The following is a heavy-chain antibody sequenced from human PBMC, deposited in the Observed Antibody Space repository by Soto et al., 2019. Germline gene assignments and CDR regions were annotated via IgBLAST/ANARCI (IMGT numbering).Heavy chain of an antibody. D-gene: IGHD3-10*01. CDR3: ARDSNRGSYYYGSGSPKWFAP. J-gene: IGHJ5*02. CDR1: GYTFTSYG. CDR2: ISAYNGNT. Sequence: ASVKVSCKASGYTFTSYGISWVRQAPGQGLEWMGWISAYNGNTNYAQKLQGRVTMTTDTSTSTAYMELRSLRSDDTAVYYCARDSNRGSYYYGSGSPKWFAPWGQGTLVTV. V-gene: IGHV1-18*01.